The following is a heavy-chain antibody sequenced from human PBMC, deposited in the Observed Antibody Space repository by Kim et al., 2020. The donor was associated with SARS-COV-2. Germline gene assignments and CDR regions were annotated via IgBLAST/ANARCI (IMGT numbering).Heavy chain of an antibody. V-gene: IGHV1-46*01. CDR1: GYTFTSYY. D-gene: IGHD3-16*02. J-gene: IGHJ4*02. Sequence: ASVKVSCKASGYTFTSYYMHWVRQAPGQGLEWMGIINPSGGSTSYAQKFQGRVTMTRDTSTSTVYMELSSLRSEDTAVYYCARDRSIGTRGGYFDYWGQGTLVTVSS. CDR2: INPSGGST. CDR3: ARDRSIGTRGGYFDY.